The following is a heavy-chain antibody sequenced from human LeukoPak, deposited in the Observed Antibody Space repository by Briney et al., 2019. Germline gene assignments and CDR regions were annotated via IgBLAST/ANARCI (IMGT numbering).Heavy chain of an antibody. CDR3: ARSQWELLRGWQYYYYMDV. V-gene: IGHV4-38-2*02. CDR1: GYSISSGYY. J-gene: IGHJ6*03. D-gene: IGHD1-26*01. Sequence: SDTLSLTCTVSGYSISSGYYWGWIRQPPGKGLEWIGSIYHSGSTYYNPSLKSRVTISVDTSKNQFSLKLSSVTAADTAVYYCARSQWELLRGWQYYYYMDVWGKGTTVTVSS. CDR2: IYHSGST.